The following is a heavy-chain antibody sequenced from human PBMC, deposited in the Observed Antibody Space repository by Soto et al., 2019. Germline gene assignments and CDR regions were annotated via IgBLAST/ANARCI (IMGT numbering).Heavy chain of an antibody. CDR2: IIPIFGTA. CDR3: GTPEVS. J-gene: IGHJ5*01. Sequence: SVNRSCPTSGGTITRYCFNWLFQVPGEGLEWMGGIIPIFGTANYAQKFQGRVTITADESTSTAYMELSSLRSEDTAVYYCGTPEVSW. V-gene: IGHV1-69*13. CDR1: GGTITRYC.